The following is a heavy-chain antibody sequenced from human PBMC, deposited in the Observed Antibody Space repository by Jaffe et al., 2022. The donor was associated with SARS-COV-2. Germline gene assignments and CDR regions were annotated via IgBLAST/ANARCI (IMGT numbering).Heavy chain of an antibody. J-gene: IGHJ4*02. CDR2: ISGWGDST. Sequence: EVQLLESGGGLIQPGGSLRLSCVASGFNFSNYAMTWVRQAPGKGLEWVSAISGWGDSTFYADSVRGRFTISRDISKTTLYLQMNNLRAEDTAVYYCAKVLGPSGFVVSVNLDYWGQGTLVTVAS. V-gene: IGHV3-23*01. D-gene: IGHD3-3*01. CDR3: AKVLGPSGFVVSVNLDY. CDR1: GFNFSNYA.